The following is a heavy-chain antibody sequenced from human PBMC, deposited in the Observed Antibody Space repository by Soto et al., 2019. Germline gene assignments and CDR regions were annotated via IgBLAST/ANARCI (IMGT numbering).Heavy chain of an antibody. Sequence: GASVKVSCKASGYSFTSYGIGWGGKVPGQGPEWMGWISPYNGRTNYAQSVKGRVVMTTDVSTNTVYLELRSLRSDDSAIYYCGRCRTDSYAMDVWGQGTTVTVSS. CDR3: GRCRTDSYAMDV. V-gene: IGHV1-18*01. CDR1: GYSFTSYG. D-gene: IGHD5-18*01. CDR2: ISPYNGRT. J-gene: IGHJ6*02.